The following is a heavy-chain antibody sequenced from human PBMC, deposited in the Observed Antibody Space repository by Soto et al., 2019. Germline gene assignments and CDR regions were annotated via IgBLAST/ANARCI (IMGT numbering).Heavy chain of an antibody. CDR3: TRGGTRTTYWGLFDS. V-gene: IGHV3-74*01. J-gene: IGHJ4*02. D-gene: IGHD7-27*01. Sequence: EVKVVESGGGLVQPGGSLRLSCAASGFTFSDNRMHWVRQPPGKGPVWVSRISGDASSTSYADSVKGRFTISRDSAKSTVYLPMDSPRVEDTAVYYCTRGGTRTTYWGLFDSWGQGTLVNLSS. CDR1: GFTFSDNR. CDR2: ISGDASST.